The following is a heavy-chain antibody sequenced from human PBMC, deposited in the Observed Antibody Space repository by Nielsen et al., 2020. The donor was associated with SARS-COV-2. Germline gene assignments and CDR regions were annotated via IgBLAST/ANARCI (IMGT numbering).Heavy chain of an antibody. CDR1: GFTFSSYS. J-gene: IGHJ4*02. Sequence: GGSLRLSCAASGFTFSSYSMNWVRQAPGKGLEWVSSISSSSSYIYYADSVKGRFTICRDNAKNSLYLQMNSLRAEDTAVYYCASTEYDSSGYYTPIDYWGQGTLVTVSS. CDR3: ASTEYDSSGYYTPIDY. D-gene: IGHD3-22*01. CDR2: ISSSSSYI. V-gene: IGHV3-21*01.